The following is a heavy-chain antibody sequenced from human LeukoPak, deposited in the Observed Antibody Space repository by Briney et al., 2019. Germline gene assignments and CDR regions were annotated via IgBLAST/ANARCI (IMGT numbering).Heavy chain of an antibody. J-gene: IGHJ5*02. CDR2: ISYDGSNK. V-gene: IGHV3-30*18. Sequence: PGGSLRLSCAASGFTFSSYGMHWVRQAPGKGLEWVAVISYDGSNKYYADSVKGRFTISRDNSKNTLYLQMNSLRAEDTAVYYCAKETSSVAAAGSNWFDPWGQGTLVTVSS. D-gene: IGHD6-13*01. CDR3: AKETSSVAAAGSNWFDP. CDR1: GFTFSSYG.